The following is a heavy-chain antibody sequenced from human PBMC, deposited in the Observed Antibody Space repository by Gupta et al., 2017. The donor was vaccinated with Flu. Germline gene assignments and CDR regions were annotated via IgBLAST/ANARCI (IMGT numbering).Heavy chain of an antibody. J-gene: IGHJ3*01. CDR2: IYTSGRT. CDR1: GGSISSGGYY. V-gene: IGHV4-61*02. D-gene: IGHD4-4*01. CDR3: ARFQVTGKDRDVDV. Sequence: GPGLLKPSQTLSLTCTVSGGSISSGGYYWSWVRQPAGKGLEWIGHIYTSGRTSYNPSLKSGVIISIDTPRNQFSLKLSSVTAAETAVYYCARFQVTGKDRDVDVWGQVTMVTVSS.